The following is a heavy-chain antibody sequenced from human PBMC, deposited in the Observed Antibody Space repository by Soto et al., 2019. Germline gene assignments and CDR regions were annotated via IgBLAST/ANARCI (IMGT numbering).Heavy chain of an antibody. CDR1: GFTFSSYW. V-gene: IGHV3-74*01. CDR3: VRDMGRPGYSSSWYYFDY. Sequence: PGGSLRLSCAASGFTFSSYWMHWVRQAPGKGLVWVSHINSDGSSTSYADSVKGRFTISRDNAKNTLYLQMNSLRAEDTAVYYCVRDMGRPGYSSSWYYFDYWGQGTQVTVSS. D-gene: IGHD6-13*01. CDR2: INSDGSST. J-gene: IGHJ4*02.